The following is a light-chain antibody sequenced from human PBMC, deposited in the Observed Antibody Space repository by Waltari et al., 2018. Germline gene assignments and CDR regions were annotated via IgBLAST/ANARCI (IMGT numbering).Light chain of an antibody. J-gene: IGLJ3*02. CDR3: AAWDDSVNAWL. V-gene: IGLV1-44*01. CDR2: NNN. Sequence: QPVLIQPPSASGTLGKRVTISCSGSSFNIGGNTVNWYQQFPGAAPKVFIYNNNQRPSGVPVRFSGSKSGTSASLAISGLQSEYEANYYCAAWDDSVNAWLFGGGAKLTVL. CDR1: SFNIGGNT.